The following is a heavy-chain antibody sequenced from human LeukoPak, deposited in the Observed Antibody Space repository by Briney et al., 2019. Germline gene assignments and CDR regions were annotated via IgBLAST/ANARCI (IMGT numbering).Heavy chain of an antibody. V-gene: IGHV1-69-2*01. CDR1: GYTFTDYY. CDR3: ATIEMATIRQPVFDY. D-gene: IGHD5-24*01. Sequence: ASVKVSCKVSGYTFTDYYMHWGQQAPGKGLEWMGLVDPEDGETIYAETFQGRVTITADTSTDTAYMELSSLRCEDTAVYYCATIEMATIRQPVFDYWGQGTLVTVSS. J-gene: IGHJ4*02. CDR2: VDPEDGET.